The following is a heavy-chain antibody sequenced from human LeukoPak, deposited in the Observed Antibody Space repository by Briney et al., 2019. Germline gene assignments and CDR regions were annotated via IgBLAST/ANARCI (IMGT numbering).Heavy chain of an antibody. V-gene: IGHV1-69*05. D-gene: IGHD2-2*01. CDR1: GGTFSSYA. J-gene: IGHJ4*02. Sequence: SVKVSCKASGGTFSSYAISWVRQAPGQGLEWMGGIIPIFGTANYAQKFQGRVTITTDESTSTAYMELSSLRSEDTAVYYCARDGEGESTAAHWGQGTLVTVSS. CDR3: ARDGEGESTAAH. CDR2: IIPIFGTA.